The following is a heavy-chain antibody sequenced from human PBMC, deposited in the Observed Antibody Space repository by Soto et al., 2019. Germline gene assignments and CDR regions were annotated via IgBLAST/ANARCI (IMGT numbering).Heavy chain of an antibody. CDR3: AINWNYEYFQH. V-gene: IGHV5-10-1*01. Sequence: GESLKISCKGSGYGFTSYWISWVRQMPGKGLEWMGRIDPSDSYTNYSPSFQGHVTISADKSISTAYLQWSSLKASDTAMYYCAINWNYEYFQHWGQGTLVTVSS. CDR1: GYGFTSYW. CDR2: IDPSDSYT. D-gene: IGHD1-7*01. J-gene: IGHJ1*01.